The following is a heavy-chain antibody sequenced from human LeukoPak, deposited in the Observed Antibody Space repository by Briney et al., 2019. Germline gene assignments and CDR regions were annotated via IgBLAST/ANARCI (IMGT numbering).Heavy chain of an antibody. V-gene: IGHV4-38-2*01. J-gene: IGHJ3*02. Sequence: PSETLSLTCAVSGYSISSGYYWGWIRPPPGKGLEWIGSIYHSGSTYYNPSLKSRVTISVDTSKNQFSLKLSSVTAADTAVYYCARIEGDPDAFDIWGQGTMVTVSS. D-gene: IGHD3-16*01. CDR2: IYHSGST. CDR3: ARIEGDPDAFDI. CDR1: GYSISSGYY.